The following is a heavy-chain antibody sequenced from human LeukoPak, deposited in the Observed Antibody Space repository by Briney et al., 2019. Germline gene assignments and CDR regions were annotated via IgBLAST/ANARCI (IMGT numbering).Heavy chain of an antibody. V-gene: IGHV3-20*04. D-gene: IGHD4-17*01. CDR3: ARDYYGDSYFDY. J-gene: IGHJ4*02. Sequence: GGSLRLSCAASGFTFDDYAMNWVRQVPGKGLEWVSGINWNGGSTVYADSVKGRFTISRDNAKNSLYLQMDSLRAEDTALYYCARDYYGDSYFDYWGQGTLVTVSS. CDR1: GFTFDDYA. CDR2: INWNGGST.